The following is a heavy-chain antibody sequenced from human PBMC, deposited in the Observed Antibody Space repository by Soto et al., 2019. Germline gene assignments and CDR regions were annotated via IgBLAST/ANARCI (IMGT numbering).Heavy chain of an antibody. CDR3: ARDPQRRDGYNFDS. CDR2: ITKGGETT. J-gene: IGHJ4*02. D-gene: IGHD5-12*01. CDR1: GFIFTDYS. Sequence: GGSLRLSCAASGFIFTDYSLTWIRQAPGKGLEWISYITKGGETTQHADSVKGRFTISRDNAKKVLFLQMNSLRAEDTAVYYCARDPQRRDGYNFDSLGRGTLVTVSS. V-gene: IGHV3-11*01.